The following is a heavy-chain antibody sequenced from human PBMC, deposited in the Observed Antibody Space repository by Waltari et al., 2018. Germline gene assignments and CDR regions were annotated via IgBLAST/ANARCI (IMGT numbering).Heavy chain of an antibody. V-gene: IGHV4-59*01. J-gene: IGHJ4*02. CDR1: GGSISSYY. CDR2: IYYSGST. Sequence: QVQLQESGPGLVKPSETLSLTCTVSGGSISSYYWSWIRQPPGKGLEWIGYIYYSGSTNYNPSLKSRVTISVDTSKNHFSLKLSSVTAADTAVYYCARGVGAYPEYYFDYWGQGTLVTVSS. CDR3: ARGVGAYPEYYFDY. D-gene: IGHD1-26*01.